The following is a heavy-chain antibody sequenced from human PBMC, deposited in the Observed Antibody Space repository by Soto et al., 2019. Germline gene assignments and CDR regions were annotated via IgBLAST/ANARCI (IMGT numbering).Heavy chain of an antibody. J-gene: IGHJ6*02. Sequence: SETLSLTCAVSGGSISSGGYSWSWIRQPPGKGLEWIGYIYHSGSTYYNPSLKSRVTISVDRSKNQFSLKLSSVTAADTAVYYCARVPRYMVREYGMDVWGQGTTVTVSS. V-gene: IGHV4-30-2*01. CDR2: IYHSGST. D-gene: IGHD3-10*01. CDR3: ARVPRYMVREYGMDV. CDR1: GGSISSGGYS.